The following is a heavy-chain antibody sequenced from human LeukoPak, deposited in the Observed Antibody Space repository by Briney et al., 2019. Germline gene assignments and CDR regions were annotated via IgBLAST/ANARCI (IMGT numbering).Heavy chain of an antibody. D-gene: IGHD6-19*01. Sequence: GGSLRLSCAASGFTVSSNYMSWVRQAPGKGLEWVSAIYTGGSTYYAGSVKGRFTISRDNAKNTLYLQMNSLRGEDTAFYYCAKDISGDIEVAVPEYWGQGTLVTVSS. CDR2: IYTGGST. CDR3: AKDISGDIEVAVPEY. J-gene: IGHJ4*02. CDR1: GFTVSSNY. V-gene: IGHV3-53*05.